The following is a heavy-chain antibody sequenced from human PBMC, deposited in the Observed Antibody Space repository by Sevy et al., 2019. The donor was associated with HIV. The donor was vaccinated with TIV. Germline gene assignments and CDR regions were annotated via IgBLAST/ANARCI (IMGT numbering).Heavy chain of an antibody. CDR1: GFTFSSYA. J-gene: IGHJ4*02. CDR2: ISGSGGST. Sequence: GESLKISCAASGFTFSSYAMSWVRQAPGKGLEWVSAISGSGGSTYYADSVKGRFTISRDNSKNTLYLQMNSLRAEDTAVYYCAKAPNGYYGSGREGYYLDYWGQGTLVTVSS. V-gene: IGHV3-23*01. CDR3: AKAPNGYYGSGREGYYLDY. D-gene: IGHD3-10*01.